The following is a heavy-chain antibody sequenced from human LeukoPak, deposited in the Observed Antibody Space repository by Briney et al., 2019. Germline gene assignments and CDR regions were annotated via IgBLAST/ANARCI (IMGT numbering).Heavy chain of an antibody. CDR2: IRYDGRHT. CDR1: GFTFSSYD. J-gene: IGHJ4*02. CDR3: AKGEPRSSGCYY. Sequence: PGGSLRLSCGASGFTFSSYDMHWVRRAPGKGLEWVAGIRYDGRHTYHADSVKGRFTISRDNSKNTLYLQMNSLRAEDTAVYYCAKGEPRSSGCYYWGQGTLVTVSS. V-gene: IGHV3-30*18. D-gene: IGHD6-19*01.